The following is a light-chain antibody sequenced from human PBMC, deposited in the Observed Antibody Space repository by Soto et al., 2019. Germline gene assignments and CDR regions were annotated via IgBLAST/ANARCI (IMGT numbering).Light chain of an antibody. Sequence: QAVVTQEPSLTVSPGGTVTLTCGSSTGAVTSGHYPYWFQQKPGQAPRTLIYDTSNKHSWTPARFSGSLLGGKAALTLSGAQPEDEAEYYFLISDSGAPRVFGTGTQVAV. J-gene: IGLJ1*01. CDR1: TGAVTSGHY. CDR2: DTS. CDR3: LISDSGAPRV. V-gene: IGLV7-46*01.